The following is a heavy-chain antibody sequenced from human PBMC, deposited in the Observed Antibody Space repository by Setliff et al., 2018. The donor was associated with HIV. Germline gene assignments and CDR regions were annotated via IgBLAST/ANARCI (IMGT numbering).Heavy chain of an antibody. CDR3: ARRGEERNMITGALDV. J-gene: IGHJ3*01. CDR1: GYSFTKYE. CDR2: VSPSIGNS. D-gene: IGHD3-16*01. Sequence: ASVKVSCKASGYSFTKYEINWVRQAPGQGLEWLGWVSPSIGNSDFAQKFKGRISLTTDTSIRTAYMELRGLKSGDTAVYFCARRGEERNMITGALDVWGQGSLVTVSS. V-gene: IGHV1-8*01.